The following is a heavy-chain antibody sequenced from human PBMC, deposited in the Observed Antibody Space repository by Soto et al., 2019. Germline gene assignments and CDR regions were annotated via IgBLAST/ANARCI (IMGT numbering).Heavy chain of an antibody. D-gene: IGHD1-26*01. CDR1: GGSFSGYY. V-gene: IGHV4-34*01. CDR3: ARGRWEVRFDN. Sequence: PSETLSLTCAVYGGSFSGYYWSWIRQPPGKGLEWIGEINHSGSTNYNPSLKSRVTISVDTSKNQFSLTLSSVTAADTAVYYCARGRWEVRFDNWGQGTLVTVSS. J-gene: IGHJ4*02. CDR2: INHSGST.